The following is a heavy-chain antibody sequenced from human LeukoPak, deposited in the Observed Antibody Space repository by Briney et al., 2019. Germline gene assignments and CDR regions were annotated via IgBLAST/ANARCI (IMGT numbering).Heavy chain of an antibody. D-gene: IGHD3-22*01. CDR2: MNPNSGNT. CDR3: ARMDRGIYYDSSGYSRDAFDI. V-gene: IGHV1-8*01. CDR1: GYTFTSYD. Sequence: ASVKVSCKASGYTFTSYDINWVRQATGQGLEWMGWMNPNSGNTGYAQKFQGRVTITRNTSISTAYMELSSLRSEDTAVYYCARMDRGIYYDSSGYSRDAFDIWGQGTMVTVSS. J-gene: IGHJ3*02.